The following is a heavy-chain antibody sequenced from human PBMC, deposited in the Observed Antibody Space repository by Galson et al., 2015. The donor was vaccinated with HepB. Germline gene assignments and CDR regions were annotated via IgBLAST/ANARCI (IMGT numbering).Heavy chain of an antibody. Sequence: SLRLSCAASGFTFSSYWMSWVRQAPGKGLEWVANIKQDGSEKYYVDSVKGRFTISRDNAKNSLYLQMNSLRAEDTAVYYCARATSDYGASCGYWGQGTLVTVSS. V-gene: IGHV3-7*01. CDR3: ARATSDYGASCGY. CDR1: GFTFSSYW. D-gene: IGHD4-17*01. J-gene: IGHJ4*02. CDR2: IKQDGSEK.